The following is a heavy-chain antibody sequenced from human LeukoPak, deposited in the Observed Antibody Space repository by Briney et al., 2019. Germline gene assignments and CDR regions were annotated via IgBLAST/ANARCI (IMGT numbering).Heavy chain of an antibody. D-gene: IGHD6-19*01. Sequence: GGSLRLSCAASGFIFSDYYMSWIRQAPGKGLEWVSYISSSGSTIYYADSVKGRFTISRENAKNSLYLQMNSLRAEDTAVYYCARGQILPSSGWREHGMDVWGQGITVTVSS. V-gene: IGHV3-11*01. CDR3: ARGQILPSSGWREHGMDV. CDR1: GFIFSDYY. J-gene: IGHJ6*02. CDR2: ISSSGSTI.